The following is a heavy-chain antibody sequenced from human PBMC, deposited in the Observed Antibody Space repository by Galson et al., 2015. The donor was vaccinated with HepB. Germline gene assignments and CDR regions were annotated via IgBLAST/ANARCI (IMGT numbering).Heavy chain of an antibody. CDR1: GYRFKNYW. J-gene: IGHJ5*02. CDR2: IFPGDSDT. Sequence: QSGAEVKKAGESLKISCKGSGYRFKNYWIGWVRQKPGKGLEWMGMIFPGDSDTRYSPSFEGQVTISVDTSTSTAYLQWSSLKASDSAIYYCARHADRADVLPYTNWFDPSGRGTLVTVSS. CDR3: ARHADRADVLPYTNWFDP. V-gene: IGHV5-51*03. D-gene: IGHD2-8*01.